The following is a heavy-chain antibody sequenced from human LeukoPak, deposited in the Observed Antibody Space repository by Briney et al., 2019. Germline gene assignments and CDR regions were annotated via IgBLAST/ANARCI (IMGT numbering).Heavy chain of an antibody. D-gene: IGHD3-22*01. J-gene: IGHJ4*02. Sequence: SETLSLTCTVSGGSISSSSYYWGWIHQPPGKGLEWIGSIYYSGSTYYNPSLKSRVTISVDTSKNQFSLKLSSVTAADTAVYYCARDHYDSSGYYGYWGQGTLVTVSS. V-gene: IGHV4-39*07. CDR3: ARDHYDSSGYYGY. CDR2: IYYSGST. CDR1: GGSISSSSYY.